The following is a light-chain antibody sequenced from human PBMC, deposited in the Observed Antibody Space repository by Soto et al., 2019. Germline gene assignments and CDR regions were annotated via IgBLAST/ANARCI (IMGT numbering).Light chain of an antibody. Sequence: QSVLTQPPSVSGAPGQRVTISCTGSSSNIGAGYDVHWYQQLPGTAPKLLISGNSNRPSGVPDRFSGSKSGTSASLAITGLQAEDEAYYYCQSYDSSLSGRVFGTGTKLTVL. CDR2: GNS. J-gene: IGLJ1*01. V-gene: IGLV1-40*01. CDR1: SSNIGAGYD. CDR3: QSYDSSLSGRV.